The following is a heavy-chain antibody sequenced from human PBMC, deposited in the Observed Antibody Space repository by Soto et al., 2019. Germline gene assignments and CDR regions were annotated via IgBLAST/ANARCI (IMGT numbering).Heavy chain of an antibody. D-gene: IGHD6-19*01. J-gene: IGHJ3*02. Sequence: GGSLRLSCAASGFTFSSYGMHWVRQAPGKGLEWVAVIWYDGSNKYYADSVKGRFTISRGNSKNTLYLQMNSLRAEDTAVYYCARDNAVAGSSDAFDIWGQGTMVTVSS. CDR1: GFTFSSYG. CDR2: IWYDGSNK. V-gene: IGHV3-33*01. CDR3: ARDNAVAGSSDAFDI.